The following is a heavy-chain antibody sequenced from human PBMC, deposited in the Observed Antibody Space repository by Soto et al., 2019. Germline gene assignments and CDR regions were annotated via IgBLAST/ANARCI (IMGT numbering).Heavy chain of an antibody. Sequence: PRVSLRLFCATSGFTFSTYALTWLHQAPGKKLEWYSAIADHDGNTYYADSVKGRFTISRDNAKNTLYLQMNSLSAEDTAVYYCGCFYYDNSRYLPSPCSSDFCMDFWRKG. V-gene: IGHV3-23*01. CDR1: GFTFSTYA. D-gene: IGHD3-22*01. J-gene: IGHJ6*04. CDR3: GCFYYDNSRYLPSPCSSDFCMDF. CDR2: IADHDGNT.